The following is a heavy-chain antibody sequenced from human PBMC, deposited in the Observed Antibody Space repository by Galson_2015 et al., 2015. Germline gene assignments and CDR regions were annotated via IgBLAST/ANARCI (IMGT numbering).Heavy chain of an antibody. J-gene: IGHJ4*02. Sequence: ETLSLTCTVSGGSISSYYWSWIRQPPGEGLEWIGYIYYSGSTNYNPSLKSRVTISVDTSKNQFSLKLSSVTAADTAVYYCARVDNRYYYDSSGAFDYWGQGTLVTVSS. D-gene: IGHD3-22*01. CDR1: GGSISSYY. V-gene: IGHV4-59*01. CDR2: IYYSGST. CDR3: ARVDNRYYYDSSGAFDY.